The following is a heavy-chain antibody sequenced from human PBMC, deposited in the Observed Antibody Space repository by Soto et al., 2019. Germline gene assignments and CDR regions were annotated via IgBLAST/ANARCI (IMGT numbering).Heavy chain of an antibody. CDR2: IYYSGST. D-gene: IGHD5-18*01. V-gene: IGHV4-59*01. CDR1: GGSISSYY. CDR3: ARTIVDKAMVFDY. J-gene: IGHJ4*02. Sequence: PEETLSLTCTVSGGSISSYYWSWIRQPPGKGLEWIGYIYYSGSTNYNPSLKSRVTISVDTSKNQFSLKLSSVTAADTAVYYCARTIVDKAMVFDYWGQGTLVTAPQ.